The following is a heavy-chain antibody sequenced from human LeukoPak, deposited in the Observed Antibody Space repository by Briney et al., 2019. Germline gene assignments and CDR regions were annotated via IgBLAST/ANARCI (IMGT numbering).Heavy chain of an antibody. CDR3: ARAYLVGATVGGGYY. J-gene: IGHJ4*02. CDR2: IKQGGSEK. Sequence: GGSLRLSCAASGFTFSSYWMSWVRQAPGKGLEWVANIKQGGSEKYYVDSVKGRFTISRDNAKNSLYLQMNSLRAEDTAVYYCARAYLVGATVGGGYYWGQGTLVTVSS. V-gene: IGHV3-7*01. D-gene: IGHD1-26*01. CDR1: GFTFSSYW.